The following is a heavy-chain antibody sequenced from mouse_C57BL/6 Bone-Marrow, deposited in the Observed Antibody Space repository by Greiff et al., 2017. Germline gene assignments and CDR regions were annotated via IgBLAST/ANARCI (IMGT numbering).Heavy chain of an antibody. V-gene: IGHV2-3*01. CDR2: IWGDGST. J-gene: IGHJ4*01. D-gene: IGHD1-1*01. CDR3: AKGKVITTVVATKYYAMDY. Sequence: VKLLESGPGLVAPSQSLSITCTVSGFSLTSYGVSWVRQPPGKGLEWLGVIWGDGSTNYHSALISRLSISKDNSKSQVFLKLNSLQTDDTATYYCAKGKVITTVVATKYYAMDYWGQGTSVTVSS. CDR1: GFSLTSYG.